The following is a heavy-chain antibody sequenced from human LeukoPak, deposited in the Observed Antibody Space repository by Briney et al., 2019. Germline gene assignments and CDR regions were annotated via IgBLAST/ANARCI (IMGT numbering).Heavy chain of an antibody. CDR2: INPNSGGT. J-gene: IGHJ4*02. V-gene: IGHV1-2*02. D-gene: IGHD4-17*01. Sequence: ASVKVSCKTSGYTFTGQYLHWVRQAPGQGLEWMGWINPNSGGTNYAQKFQGRVTMTRDTSISTAYMELTRLRSDDTAVYYCARDNGDYWFDYWGQGTLVTVSS. CDR3: ARDNGDYWFDY. CDR1: GYTFTGQY.